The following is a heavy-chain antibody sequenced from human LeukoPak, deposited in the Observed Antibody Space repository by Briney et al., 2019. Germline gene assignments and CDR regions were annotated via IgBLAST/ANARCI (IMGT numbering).Heavy chain of an antibody. D-gene: IGHD4-17*01. CDR2: IIPIFGTA. V-gene: IGHV1-69*13. CDR3: ATEYGGYALSPPIV. CDR1: GGTFSSYA. J-gene: IGHJ4*02. Sequence: SVKVSCKASGGTFSSYAISWVRQAPGQGLEWMGGIIPIFGTANYAQKFQGRVTITADESTSTAYMELSSLRSEDTAVYYCATEYGGYALSPPIVWGQGTLVTVSS.